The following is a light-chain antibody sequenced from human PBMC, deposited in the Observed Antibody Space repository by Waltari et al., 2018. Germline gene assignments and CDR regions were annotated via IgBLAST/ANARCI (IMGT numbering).Light chain of an antibody. CDR3: MQALQTPRT. Sequence: DIVMTQSPLSLPVTPGEPASISCRSSQSLLHSYGYNYLDWYLQKPGQSPQLLIYLGSNRASGVPDRCSGSGSGTDCTLKISRVEAEDVGIYYCMQALQTPRTFGQGTKVEIK. J-gene: IGKJ1*01. CDR1: QSLLHSYGYNY. CDR2: LGS. V-gene: IGKV2-28*01.